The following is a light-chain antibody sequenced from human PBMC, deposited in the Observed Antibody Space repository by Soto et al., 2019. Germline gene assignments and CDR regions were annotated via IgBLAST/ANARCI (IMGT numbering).Light chain of an antibody. CDR1: RLGTKY. CDR3: QAWDSSAVV. V-gene: IGLV3-1*01. Sequence: SYELTQPPSVSVSPGQTASITWSGDRLGTKYIYWYQQKPGQSPVLVLYQDHKRPSGIPERFSGSNSGNTATLTISGTQAMDEADFYCQAWDSSAVVFGGGTKLTVL. J-gene: IGLJ2*01. CDR2: QDH.